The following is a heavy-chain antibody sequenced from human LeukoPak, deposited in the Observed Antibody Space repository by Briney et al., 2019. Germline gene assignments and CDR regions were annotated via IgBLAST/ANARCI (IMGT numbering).Heavy chain of an antibody. Sequence: SETLSLTCSVSGGSISSYYWSWIRQPPGKGLEWIGYIYYTGSTNYNPSLESRATISIDTSKKQLSLKLRSVTAADTALYYCARDRRESSKPNDAFDIWGQGTMVTVSS. CDR2: IYYTGST. CDR3: ARDRRESSKPNDAFDI. V-gene: IGHV4-59*01. D-gene: IGHD4-11*01. CDR1: GGSISSYY. J-gene: IGHJ3*02.